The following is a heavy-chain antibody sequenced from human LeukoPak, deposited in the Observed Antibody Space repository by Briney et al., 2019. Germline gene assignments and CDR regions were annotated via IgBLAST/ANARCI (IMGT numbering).Heavy chain of an antibody. CDR3: AREAMWRGEWELTGYYYYMDV. D-gene: IGHD1-26*01. V-gene: IGHV3-30*02. J-gene: IGHJ6*03. Sequence: GGSLRLSCAASGFTFSSYGIHWVRQAPGKGLEWVTFIGYDGSNKLYADSVKGRFTISRDNSKNTVYLQMNSLRAEDTAVYYCAREAMWRGEWELTGYYYYMDVWGKGTTVTVSS. CDR1: GFTFSSYG. CDR2: IGYDGSNK.